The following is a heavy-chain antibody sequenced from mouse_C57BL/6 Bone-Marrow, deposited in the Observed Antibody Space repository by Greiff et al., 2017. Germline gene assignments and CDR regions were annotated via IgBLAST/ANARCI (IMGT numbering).Heavy chain of an antibody. J-gene: IGHJ2*01. Sequence: QVQLKESGAELVRPGTSVKVSCKASGYAFTNYLIEWVKQRPGQGLEWIGVINPGSGGTNYNEKFQGKATLTADKSSSTAYMQLSSLTSEDSAVYFCARGTITTVVADYWGQGTTLTVSS. CDR2: INPGSGGT. CDR1: GYAFTNYL. CDR3: ARGTITTVVADY. D-gene: IGHD1-1*01. V-gene: IGHV1-54*01.